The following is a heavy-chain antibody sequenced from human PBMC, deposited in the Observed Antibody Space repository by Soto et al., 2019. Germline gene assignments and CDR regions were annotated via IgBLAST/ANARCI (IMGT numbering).Heavy chain of an antibody. CDR2: ISYDGSNK. D-gene: IGHD3-22*01. J-gene: IGHJ6*02. CDR1: GFTFSSYG. Sequence: GGSLRLSCAASGFTFSSYGMHWVRQAPGKGLEWVAVISYDGSNKYYADSVKGRFTISRDNSKNTLYLQMNSLRAVDTAVYYCANLDYYDSSGYYPGYYYYGMGVWGQGTTVTVSS. V-gene: IGHV3-30*18. CDR3: ANLDYYDSSGYYPGYYYYGMGV.